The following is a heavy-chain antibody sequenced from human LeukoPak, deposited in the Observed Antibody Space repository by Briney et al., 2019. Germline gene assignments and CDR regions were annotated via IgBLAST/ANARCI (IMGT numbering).Heavy chain of an antibody. D-gene: IGHD3-3*01. J-gene: IGHJ4*02. CDR1: GFTFSSYS. V-gene: IGHV3-21*01. CDR3: ARGGTFGVDRNDY. Sequence: PGGSLRLSCAASGFTFSSYSMTWVRQAPGKGLEWVSSMPGSRGYLYYADSVKGRFTISRDNAKNSLYLQVSSLRAEDTAVYYCARGGTFGVDRNDYWGQGTLVTVSS. CDR2: MPGSRGYL.